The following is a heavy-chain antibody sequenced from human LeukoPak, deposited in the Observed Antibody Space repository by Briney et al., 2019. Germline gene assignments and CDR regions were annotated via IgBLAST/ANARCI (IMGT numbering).Heavy chain of an antibody. CDR1: GYTFINYD. CDR3: ATSRAGKNSGCDSFDY. CDR2: MNPNSGNT. Sequence: ASVKVSCKASGYTFINYDINWVRQATGQGLEWMGWMNPNSGNTGFAQKFQGRVTMTRNTSISTAYMELSSLRSEDTAVYYCATSRAGKNSGCDSFDYWGQGTLVTVSS. V-gene: IGHV1-8*01. J-gene: IGHJ4*02. D-gene: IGHD5-12*01.